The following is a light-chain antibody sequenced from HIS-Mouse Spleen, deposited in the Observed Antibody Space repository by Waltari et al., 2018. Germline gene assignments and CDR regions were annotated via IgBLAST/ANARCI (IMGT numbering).Light chain of an antibody. CDR1: SGINVGTYR. J-gene: IGLJ3*02. Sequence: QAVLTQPSSLSASPGASASLTCPLRSGINVGTYRLYWSQQKPGSPPQYPLRYKSDSDKQQGSGVPSRFSGSKDASANAGILLISGLQSEDEADYYCMIWHSSASWVFGGGTKLTVL. CDR3: MIWHSSASWV. CDR2: YKSDSDK. V-gene: IGLV5-45*02.